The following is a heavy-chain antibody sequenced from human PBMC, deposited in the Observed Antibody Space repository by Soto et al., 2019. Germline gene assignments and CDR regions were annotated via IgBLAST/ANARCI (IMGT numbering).Heavy chain of an antibody. V-gene: IGHV3-7*01. CDR3: ARDRYSYYDFWSGSLPYYYYGMDV. CDR1: GFTFSSYW. D-gene: IGHD3-3*01. J-gene: IGHJ6*02. CDR2: IKQDGSEK. Sequence: GGSLRLSCAASGFTFSSYWMSWVRQAPGKGLEWVANIKQDGSEKYYVDSVKGRFTISRDNAKNSLYLQMNSLRAEDTAVYYCARDRYSYYDFWSGSLPYYYYGMDVRGQGTTVTGSS.